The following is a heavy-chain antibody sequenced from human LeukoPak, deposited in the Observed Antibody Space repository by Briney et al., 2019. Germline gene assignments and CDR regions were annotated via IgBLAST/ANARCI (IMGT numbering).Heavy chain of an antibody. Sequence: SETLSLTCAVYGGSFSGYYWSWIRQPPGKGLEWIGEINHSGSTNYNPSLKSRVTISVDTSKNHFSLTLSSVTAADTAVYYCASRKLGNDYWGQGTLVTVSS. D-gene: IGHD7-27*01. J-gene: IGHJ4*02. V-gene: IGHV4-34*01. CDR2: INHSGST. CDR1: GGSFSGYY. CDR3: ASRKLGNDY.